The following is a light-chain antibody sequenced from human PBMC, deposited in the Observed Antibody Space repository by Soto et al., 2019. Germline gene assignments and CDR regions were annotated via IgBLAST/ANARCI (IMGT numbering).Light chain of an antibody. CDR3: QQRSNWRPYT. V-gene: IGKV3-11*01. J-gene: IGKJ2*01. Sequence: EIVLTQSPATLSLSPGERATLSCRASQSVSSYLAWYQQKPGQPPRLLIYDASNRATGIPARFSGSGACTDFSLTISSLEPEDFAVYYCQQRSNWRPYTFGQGTKLEIK. CDR1: QSVSSY. CDR2: DAS.